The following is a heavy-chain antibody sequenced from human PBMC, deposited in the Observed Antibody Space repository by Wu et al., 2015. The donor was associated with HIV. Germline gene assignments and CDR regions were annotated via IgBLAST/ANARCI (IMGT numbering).Heavy chain of an antibody. CDR2: ISPYNGNT. CDR3: VRDQQWPTTYYHYYGMDV. Sequence: QVQLVQSGAEVKKPGASVKVSCKASGYTFTSYGISWVRQAPGQGLDWMGWISPYNGNTNYAQKLQGRVTMTTDTSTTTAYMELRSLRSDDTAVYYCVRDQQWPTTYYHYYGMDVWGQGTTVTVSS. J-gene: IGHJ6*02. V-gene: IGHV1-18*01. D-gene: IGHD6-19*01. CDR1: GYTFTSYG.